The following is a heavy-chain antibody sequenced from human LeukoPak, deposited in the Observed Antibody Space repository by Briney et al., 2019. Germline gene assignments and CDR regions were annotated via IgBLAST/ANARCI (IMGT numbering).Heavy chain of an antibody. V-gene: IGHV3-30*03. CDR2: ISYDGSNK. D-gene: IGHD3-10*01. CDR1: GFTFSSYG. J-gene: IGHJ3*02. Sequence: GGSLRLSCAASGFTFSSYGMHWVRQAPGKGLEWVAVISYDGSNKYYADSVKGRFTISRDNSKNTLYLQMNSLRAEDTAVYYCARGPYGSSGTPDAFDIWGQGTMVTVSS. CDR3: ARGPYGSSGTPDAFDI.